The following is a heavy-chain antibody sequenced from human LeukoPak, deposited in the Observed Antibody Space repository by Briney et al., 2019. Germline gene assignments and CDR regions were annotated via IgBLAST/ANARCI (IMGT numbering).Heavy chain of an antibody. CDR3: AKYSGRLFIDYFDY. V-gene: IGHV3-23*01. D-gene: IGHD1-26*01. CDR1: GYTFSSYA. CDR2: ISGSGGTT. Sequence: PGGSLRLSCAASGYTFSSYAMSWVRQAPGKGLAWGSSISGSGGTTYYADSVKGRFTISRDNSKHTLHLQMNSVISEDTAVYYCAKYSGRLFIDYFDYSGQGTPVSVSS. J-gene: IGHJ4*02.